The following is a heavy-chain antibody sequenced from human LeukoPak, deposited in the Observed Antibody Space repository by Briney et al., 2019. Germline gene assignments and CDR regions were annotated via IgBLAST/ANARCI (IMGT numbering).Heavy chain of an antibody. CDR3: AKAELGVDTFFDY. CDR1: GFTVSSNS. D-gene: IGHD5-18*01. CDR2: IYSGGST. V-gene: IGHV3-53*01. Sequence: GGSLRLSCAASGFTVSSNSMSWVRQAPGKGLEWVSVIYSGGSTYYADSVKGRFTISRDNSKRTLFLQMNSLRAEDTAFYYCAKAELGVDTFFDYWGQGTLVTVSS. J-gene: IGHJ4*02.